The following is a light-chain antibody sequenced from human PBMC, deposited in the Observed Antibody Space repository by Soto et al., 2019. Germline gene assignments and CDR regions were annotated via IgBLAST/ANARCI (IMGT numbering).Light chain of an antibody. Sequence: QSALTQPASVSGSPGQTITISCTGTSSDIGGYNYVSWYQHHPGKAPKLMIYDVSNRPSGAFNRFSGSKSGNTASLTISGLQAEDEADYYCSSSTSSVTLVFGGGTKLTVL. CDR3: SSSTSSVTLV. CDR1: SSDIGGYNY. V-gene: IGLV2-14*01. J-gene: IGLJ3*02. CDR2: DVS.